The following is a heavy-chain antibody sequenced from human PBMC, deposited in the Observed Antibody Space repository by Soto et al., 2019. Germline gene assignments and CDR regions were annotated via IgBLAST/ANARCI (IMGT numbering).Heavy chain of an antibody. D-gene: IGHD1-26*01. CDR1: GYTFTSYD. V-gene: IGHV1-8*01. Sequence: QVQLVQSGAEVKKPGASVKVSCKASGYTFTSYDINWVRQATGQGLEWMGWMNPNSGNTGYAQKFQGRVTMTRNTSXXTAYMELSSLRSEDTAVYYCARGRRSSVGATLQNYWGQGALVTVSS. J-gene: IGHJ4*02. CDR2: MNPNSGNT. CDR3: ARGRRSSVGATLQNY.